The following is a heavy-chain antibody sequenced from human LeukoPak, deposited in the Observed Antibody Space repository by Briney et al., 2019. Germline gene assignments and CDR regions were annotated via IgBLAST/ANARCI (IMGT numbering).Heavy chain of an antibody. CDR3: ARGWISDSFDY. CDR2: VSSSGSNI. D-gene: IGHD5-12*01. J-gene: IGHJ4*02. V-gene: IGHV3-48*03. CDR1: GFTFSSYE. Sequence: GRSLRLSCAASGFTFSSYEMNWVRQAPGKGLEWVSYVSSSGSNIYYADSVKSRFTISRDNAKNSLYLQMNSLRAEDTAVYYCARGWISDSFDYWGQGTLVTVSS.